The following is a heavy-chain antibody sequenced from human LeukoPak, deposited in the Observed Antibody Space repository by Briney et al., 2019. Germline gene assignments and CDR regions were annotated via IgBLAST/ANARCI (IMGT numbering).Heavy chain of an antibody. CDR2: ISHIFGSA. CDR3: ASRLMVEMSTYFDY. J-gene: IGHJ4*02. V-gene: IGHV1-69*13. D-gene: IGHD5-24*01. CDR1: GGTFSTYA. Sequence: SVKVSCKASGGTFSTYAISWARQAPGQGLVWMGGISHIFGSANYAQKFQGRVTITADESTTTAYMELSSLRSEDTAMYYCASRLMVEMSTYFDYWGQGTLVTVSS.